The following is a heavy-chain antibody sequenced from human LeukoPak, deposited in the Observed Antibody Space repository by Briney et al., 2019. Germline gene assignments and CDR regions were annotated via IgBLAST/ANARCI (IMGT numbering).Heavy chain of an antibody. J-gene: IGHJ6*03. CDR2: IYYSGST. Sequence: SETLSLTCTVSGGSISSSSYYWGWIRQPPGKGLEWIGSIYYSGSTYYNPSLKSRVTISVDTSKNQFSLKLSSVTAADTAVYYCARAAGFWSGYGYYYYMDVWGKGTTVTVSS. D-gene: IGHD3-3*01. V-gene: IGHV4-39*07. CDR1: GGSISSSSYY. CDR3: ARAAGFWSGYGYYYYMDV.